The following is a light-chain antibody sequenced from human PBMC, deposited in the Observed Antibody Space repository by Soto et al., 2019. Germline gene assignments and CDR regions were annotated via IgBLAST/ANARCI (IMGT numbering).Light chain of an antibody. Sequence: VTSQSPATLSVSPGERATLSCRASQGLGTNLAWYQQKPGQAPRLLIYAASTRATGVPGRFSGSGSGTEFTLSISSLQSEDFAVYSCQQYNNWPPLTFAGGTKVAIK. CDR3: QQYNNWPPLT. V-gene: IGKV3-15*01. J-gene: IGKJ4*01. CDR2: AAS. CDR1: QGLGTN.